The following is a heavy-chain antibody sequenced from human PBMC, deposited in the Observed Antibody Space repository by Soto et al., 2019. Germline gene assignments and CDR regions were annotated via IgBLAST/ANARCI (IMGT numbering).Heavy chain of an antibody. CDR3: AKGAPNYDRYWFDP. Sequence: PGGSLRLSCGTSGFTFSSFAMGWVRQAPGKGLEWVSSMSGTVGSTYYGDSVKGRFTISRDNYKNTLYLQMNSLRAEDTAVYYCAKGAPNYDRYWFDPWGQGTLVTVSS. V-gene: IGHV3-23*01. CDR1: GFTFSSFA. D-gene: IGHD3-3*01. CDR2: MSGTVGST. J-gene: IGHJ5*02.